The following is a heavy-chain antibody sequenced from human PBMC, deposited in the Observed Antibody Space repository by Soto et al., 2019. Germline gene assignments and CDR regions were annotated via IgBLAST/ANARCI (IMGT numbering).Heavy chain of an antibody. CDR3: AREPPETPPDY. J-gene: IGHJ4*02. V-gene: IGHV1-18*01. CDR2: ISAKNGNT. Sequence: RASVKVSCKTSGYTFSDYGISWVRQAPGQGLEWMGWISAKNGNTNFAQKFRGRVTMITDTSTNTVYMESRNLRLDDTAAYYCAREPPETPPDYWGQGTLVTVSS. CDR1: GYTFSDYG.